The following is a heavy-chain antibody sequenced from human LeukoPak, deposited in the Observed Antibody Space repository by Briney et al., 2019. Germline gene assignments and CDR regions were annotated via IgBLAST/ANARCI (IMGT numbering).Heavy chain of an antibody. D-gene: IGHD1-26*01. Sequence: SETLSLTCTVSGGSISSYYWSWIRQPPGKGLEWIGYIYHSGSTNYNPSLKSRVTISVDTSKNQFSLKLSSVTAADTAVYYCARGGSYYLNYFDYWGQGTLVTVSS. V-gene: IGHV4-59*01. CDR3: ARGGSYYLNYFDY. J-gene: IGHJ4*02. CDR1: GGSISSYY. CDR2: IYHSGST.